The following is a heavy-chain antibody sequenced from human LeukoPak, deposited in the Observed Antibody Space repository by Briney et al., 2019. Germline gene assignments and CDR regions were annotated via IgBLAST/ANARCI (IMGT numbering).Heavy chain of an antibody. CDR2: IKQDGSEK. J-gene: IGHJ6*03. Sequence: GGSLRLSCAASGFTFSSYWMSWVRQAPGKGLEWVANIKQDGSEKYYVDSVMGRFTISRDNAKNSLYLQMNSLRAEDTAVYYCARDHRGITIFGVVPGYYYMDVWGKGTTVTVSS. V-gene: IGHV3-7*01. CDR3: ARDHRGITIFGVVPGYYYMDV. CDR1: GFTFSSYW. D-gene: IGHD3-3*01.